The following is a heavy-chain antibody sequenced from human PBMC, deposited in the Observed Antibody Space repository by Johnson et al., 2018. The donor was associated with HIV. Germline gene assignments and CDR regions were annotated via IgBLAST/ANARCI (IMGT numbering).Heavy chain of an antibody. D-gene: IGHD3-22*01. CDR1: AFTVSSNY. CDR3: AREAPMTNDAFDI. V-gene: IGHV3-20*04. Sequence: VQLVESGGGLVQPGGSLRLSCAASAFTVSSNYMSWVRQAPGKGLEWVSGINWNGGSTGYADSVKGRFTISRDNAKNSLYLQMNSLRAEDTALYYCAREAPMTNDAFDIWGQGTMVTVSS. J-gene: IGHJ3*02. CDR2: INWNGGST.